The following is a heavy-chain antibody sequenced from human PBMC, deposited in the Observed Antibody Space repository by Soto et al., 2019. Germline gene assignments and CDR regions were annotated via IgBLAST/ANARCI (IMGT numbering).Heavy chain of an antibody. D-gene: IGHD6-6*01. CDR3: ARSFSTSAIPNWFDP. J-gene: IGHJ5*02. CDR1: SFSISSTNYY. V-gene: IGHV4-39*01. CDR2: IYYSGRT. Sequence: PSETLSLTCTVSSFSISSTNYYWGWLRQPPGKGLEWIGTIYYSGRTYYNPSLKSRVTILVDTSKNQFSLNLSPVTAADTAVYYCARSFSTSAIPNWFDPWGQGTLVTVSS.